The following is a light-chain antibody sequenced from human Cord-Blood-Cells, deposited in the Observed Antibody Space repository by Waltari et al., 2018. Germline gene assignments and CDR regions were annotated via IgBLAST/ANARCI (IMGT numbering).Light chain of an antibody. J-gene: IGKJ4*01. CDR2: LGS. Sequence: DIVMTQSPLSLPVTPGEPDSISCRSSQGLLHSNGYNYLDWYLQKPGQSPQLLIYLGSNRAAGVPDRFSGSGSGTDVTLKISRVEAEDVGVYYCMQALQRGTFGGGTKVEIK. V-gene: IGKV2-28*01. CDR3: MQALQRGT. CDR1: QGLLHSNGYNY.